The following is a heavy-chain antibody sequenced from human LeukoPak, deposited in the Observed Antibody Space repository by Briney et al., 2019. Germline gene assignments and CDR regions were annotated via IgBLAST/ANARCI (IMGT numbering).Heavy chain of an antibody. V-gene: IGHV3-48*03. D-gene: IGHD6-6*01. CDR1: GFSFSYYE. CDR2: ISSTGGTI. CDR3: ARDGTHDTSSYFDY. J-gene: IGHJ4*02. Sequence: GGSLRLSCAASGFSFSYYEMNWVRQAPGKGLEWISYISSTGGTIYYADSVKGRFTISRDKARSSLYLQMNSLRAEDTAVYYCARDGTHDTSSYFDYWGQGTLVTVSS.